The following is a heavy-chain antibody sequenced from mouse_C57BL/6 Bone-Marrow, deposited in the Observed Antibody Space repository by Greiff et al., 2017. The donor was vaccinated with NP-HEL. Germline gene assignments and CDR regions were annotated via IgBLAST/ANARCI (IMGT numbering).Heavy chain of an antibody. CDR2: IDPEDGET. J-gene: IGHJ3*01. CDR1: GFNITDYY. Sequence: EVQLQQSGAELVKPGASVKLSCTASGFNITDYYMHWVKQRTEQGLEWIGRIDPEDGETKYAPKFQGKATITADTSSNTAYLQLSSLTSEDTAVYYCARREDYSNPFAYWGQGTLVTVSA. CDR3: ARREDYSNPFAY. D-gene: IGHD2-5*01. V-gene: IGHV14-2*01.